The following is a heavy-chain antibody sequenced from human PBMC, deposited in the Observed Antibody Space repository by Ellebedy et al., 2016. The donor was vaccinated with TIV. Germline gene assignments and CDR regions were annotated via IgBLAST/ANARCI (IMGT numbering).Heavy chain of an antibody. CDR2: IYQDGSFQ. CDR3: ARRGSYGDYAVQVNSWFDT. CDR1: GFSFRSYW. J-gene: IGHJ5*02. V-gene: IGHV3-7*01. D-gene: IGHD4-17*01. Sequence: PGGSLRLSCAASGFSFRSYWMSWVRQAPGKGLEWVANIYQDGSFQYYLASVKGRLTISRDNANQSLFLQMNSLRVEDTAVYYCARRGSYGDYAVQVNSWFDTWGQGTLVSVSS.